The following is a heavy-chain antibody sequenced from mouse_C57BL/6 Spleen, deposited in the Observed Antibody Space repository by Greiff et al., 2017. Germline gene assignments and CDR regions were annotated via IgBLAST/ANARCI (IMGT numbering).Heavy chain of an antibody. J-gene: IGHJ4*01. CDR1: GYTFTDYY. CDR2: INPNNGGT. Sequence: VQLQQSGPELVKPGASVKISCKASGYTFTDYYMNWVKQSHGKSLEWIGDINPNNGGTSYNQKFKGKATLTVDKSSSTAYMELRSLTSEDSAVYYCARWPYYYAMDYWGQGTSVTVSS. V-gene: IGHV1-26*01. CDR3: ARWPYYYAMDY.